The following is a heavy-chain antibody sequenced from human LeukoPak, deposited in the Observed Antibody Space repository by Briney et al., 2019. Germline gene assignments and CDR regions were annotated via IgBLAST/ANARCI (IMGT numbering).Heavy chain of an antibody. CDR3: ARGYSGYDVPTFFDY. CDR1: GGSISSYY. D-gene: IGHD5-12*01. Sequence: SETLSLTCTVSGGSISSYYWSWIRQPPGKGLEGIGYIYYSGSTNYNPSLKSRVTISVDTSKNQFSLKLSSVTAADTAVYYCARGYSGYDVPTFFDYWGQGTLVTVSS. CDR2: IYYSGST. J-gene: IGHJ4*02. V-gene: IGHV4-59*01.